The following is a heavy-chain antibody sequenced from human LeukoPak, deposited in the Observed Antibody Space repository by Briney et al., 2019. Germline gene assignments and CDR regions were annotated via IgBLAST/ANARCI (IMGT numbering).Heavy chain of an antibody. CDR1: GGSISSSSYY. J-gene: IGHJ6*03. V-gene: IGHV4-39*01. Sequence: KASETLSLTCTVSGGSISSSSYYWGWIRQPPGKGLEWIGSIYYSGSTYYNPSLKSRVTISVDTSKNQFSLKLSSVTAADTAVYYCATLGTTVTTDYYYYYMDVWGKGTTVTASS. CDR3: ATLGTTVTTDYYYYYMDV. CDR2: IYYSGST. D-gene: IGHD4-17*01.